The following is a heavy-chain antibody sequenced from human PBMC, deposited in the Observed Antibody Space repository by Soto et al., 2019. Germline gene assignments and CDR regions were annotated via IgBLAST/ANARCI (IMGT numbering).Heavy chain of an antibody. Sequence: QLQLQESGSGLVKPSQTLSLTCAVSGGSIRSGGYSWSWIRQPPGKGLEWIGYIYPSGSTYYNPSLKSRVAISVDRSRNQFSLKPSSVTAADTAVYYCARRRGFPYYYGMDVWGQGTTVTVSS. CDR1: GGSIRSGGYS. D-gene: IGHD5-12*01. CDR2: IYPSGST. J-gene: IGHJ6*02. CDR3: ARRRGFPYYYGMDV. V-gene: IGHV4-30-2*01.